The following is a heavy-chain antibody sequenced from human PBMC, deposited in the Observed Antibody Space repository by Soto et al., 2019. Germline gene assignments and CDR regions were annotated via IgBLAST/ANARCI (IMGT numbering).Heavy chain of an antibody. J-gene: IGHJ5*02. Sequence: GGSLRLSCAASGFTFSSYAMSWVRQAPGKGLEWVSAISGSGGSTYYADSVKGRFTISRDNSKNTLYLQMNSLRAEDTAVYYCANHCSSTSCPPHALWFDPWGQGTLVTVSS. CDR3: ANHCSSTSCPPHALWFDP. V-gene: IGHV3-23*01. CDR1: GFTFSSYA. CDR2: ISGSGGST. D-gene: IGHD2-2*01.